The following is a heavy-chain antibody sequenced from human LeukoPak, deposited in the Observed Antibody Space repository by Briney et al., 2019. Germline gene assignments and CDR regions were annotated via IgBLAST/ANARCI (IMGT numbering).Heavy chain of an antibody. CDR3: ARDRGELLGHDAFDI. CDR2: ISYDGSNK. D-gene: IGHD1-26*01. Sequence: PGGSLRLSCAASGFTFSSYAMHWVRQAPGKGLEWVAVISYDGSNKYYADSVKGRFTISRDNSKNTLYLQMNSLRAEDTAVYYCARDRGELLGHDAFDIWGQGTMVTVSS. V-gene: IGHV3-30-3*01. CDR1: GFTFSSYA. J-gene: IGHJ3*02.